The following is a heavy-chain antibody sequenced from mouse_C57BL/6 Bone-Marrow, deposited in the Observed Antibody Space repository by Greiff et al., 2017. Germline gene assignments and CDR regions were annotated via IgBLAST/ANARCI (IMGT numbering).Heavy chain of an antibody. D-gene: IGHD1-1*01. CDR2: IHPNSGST. CDR3: ARTPFITTVGFDV. CDR1: GYTFTSYW. Sequence: QVQLQQPGAELVKPGASVKLSCKASGYTFTSYWMHWVKQRPGQGLEWIGMIHPNSGSTNYNEKFKSKATLTVDKSSSTAYMQLSSLTSEDSAVYYCARTPFITTVGFDVWGTGTTVTVSS. V-gene: IGHV1-64*01. J-gene: IGHJ1*03.